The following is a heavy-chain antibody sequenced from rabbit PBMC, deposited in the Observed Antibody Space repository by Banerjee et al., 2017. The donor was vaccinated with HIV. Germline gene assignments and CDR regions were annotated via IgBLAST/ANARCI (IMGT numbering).Heavy chain of an antibody. V-gene: IGHV1S40*01. CDR2: IYTSSSGNT. CDR1: GFSFSTTYW. D-gene: IGHD6-1*01. Sequence: QSLEESGGDLVKPGASLTLTCTASGFSFSTTYWICWVRQAPGKGLEWIACIYTSSSGNTHYASWAKGRFTISKTSSTTVTLQMTSLTAADTATYFCARGGPSGYGGYGYVTEGYRLWGPGTLVTVS. CDR3: ARGGPSGYGGYGYVTEGYRL. J-gene: IGHJ4*01.